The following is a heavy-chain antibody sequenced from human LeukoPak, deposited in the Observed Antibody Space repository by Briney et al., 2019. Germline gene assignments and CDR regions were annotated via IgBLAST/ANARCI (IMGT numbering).Heavy chain of an antibody. V-gene: IGHV3-15*01. CDR1: AFTFSDTW. J-gene: IGHJ4*02. Sequence: GGSLRLSCAASAFTFSDTWMTWVRQAPGKGLEWVGRIKRTTYGETTQYGVPVNSRSTISRDDTKITGYLQMNSLKCEDTGLYGCNTKQTHGGRGTLVTVS. CDR3: NTKQTH. CDR2: IKRTTYGETT.